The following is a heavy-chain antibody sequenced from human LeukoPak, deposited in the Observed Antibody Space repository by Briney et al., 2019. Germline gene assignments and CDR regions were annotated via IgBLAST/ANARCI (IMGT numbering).Heavy chain of an antibody. CDR2: IYYSGST. V-gene: IGHV4-59*01. D-gene: IGHD5-12*01. Sequence: PSETLSLTCTVSGGSISSYYWSWIRQPPGKGLEWIGYIYYSGSTNYNPSLKSRVTISVDTSKNQFSLKLSSVTAADTAVYYCAREVRPSGYEISSDYFDYWGQGTLVTVSS. CDR1: GGSISSYY. J-gene: IGHJ4*02. CDR3: AREVRPSGYEISSDYFDY.